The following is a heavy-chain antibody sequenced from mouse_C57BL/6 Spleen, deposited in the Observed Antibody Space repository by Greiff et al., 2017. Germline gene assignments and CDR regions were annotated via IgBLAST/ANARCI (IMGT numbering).Heavy chain of an antibody. CDR2: IYPRSGNT. J-gene: IGHJ4*01. CDR1: GYTFTSYG. V-gene: IGHV1-81*01. CDR3: ARYTTVVATRGAMDY. Sequence: VQLQQSGAELARPGASVKLSCKASGYTFTSYGISWVKQRTGQGLEWIGEIYPRSGNTYYNEKFKGKATLTADKSSSTAYMELRSLTSEDSAVYFCARYTTVVATRGAMDYWGQGTSVTVSS. D-gene: IGHD1-1*01.